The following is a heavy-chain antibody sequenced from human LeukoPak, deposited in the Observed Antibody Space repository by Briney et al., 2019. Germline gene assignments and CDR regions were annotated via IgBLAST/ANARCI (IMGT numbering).Heavy chain of an antibody. CDR3: ARGVFATGWYPDNFDY. CDR1: GFTFSSYG. D-gene: IGHD6-19*01. Sequence: GGSLRLSCAASGFTFSSYGMHWVRQAPGKGLEWVANVNQVGSDKYYMDSAKGRFTISRENAENSLDLQVNNLKAEDTAVYYCARGVFATGWYPDNFDYWGQGILVTVSS. V-gene: IGHV3-7*01. J-gene: IGHJ4*02. CDR2: VNQVGSDK.